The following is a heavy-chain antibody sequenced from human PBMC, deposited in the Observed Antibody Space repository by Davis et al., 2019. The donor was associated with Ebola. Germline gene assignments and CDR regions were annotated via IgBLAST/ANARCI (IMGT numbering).Heavy chain of an antibody. CDR2: ISYDGSNK. CDR1: GFTFSSYG. CDR3: ARDNSNTHWPFYFDY. Sequence: GESLKISCAASGFTFSSYGMHWVRQAPGKGLEWVAVISYDGSNKYYADSVKGRFTISRDNAKNSLYLQMNSLRAEDTAVYYCARDNSNTHWPFYFDYCGQGTLVTVSS. D-gene: IGHD2/OR15-2a*01. J-gene: IGHJ4*02. V-gene: IGHV3-30*03.